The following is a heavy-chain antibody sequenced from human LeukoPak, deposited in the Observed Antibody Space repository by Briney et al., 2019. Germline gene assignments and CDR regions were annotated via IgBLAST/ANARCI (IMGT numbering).Heavy chain of an antibody. J-gene: IGHJ4*02. CDR2: ISARSTST. CDR1: GGSITSHS. V-gene: IGHV3-48*01. D-gene: IGHD3-22*01. CDR3: ARDHEFYDRSPHYLGGAIDH. Sequence: ETLSLTCNVSGGSITSHSWNWVRQAPGKGLEWVSYISARSTSTHYADSVKGRFTISRDNDKDSLYLQMDSLRVEDTAIYYCARDHEFYDRSPHYLGGAIDHWGQGALVTVSS.